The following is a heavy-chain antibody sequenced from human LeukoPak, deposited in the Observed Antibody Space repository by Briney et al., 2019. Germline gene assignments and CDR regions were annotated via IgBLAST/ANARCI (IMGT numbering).Heavy chain of an antibody. CDR3: ARGLWLSLNYFDY. J-gene: IGHJ4*02. CDR1: GFTFDSYA. Sequence: GESLRLSCAASGFTFDSYAMSWVRQAPGKGLEWVSSISGSDGNTYYADSVKGRFTISRDNSRNLLFLQMNSLRAGDTAVYYCARGLWLSLNYFDYWGQGTLVTVSS. CDR2: ISGSDGNT. D-gene: IGHD3-16*01. V-gene: IGHV3-23*01.